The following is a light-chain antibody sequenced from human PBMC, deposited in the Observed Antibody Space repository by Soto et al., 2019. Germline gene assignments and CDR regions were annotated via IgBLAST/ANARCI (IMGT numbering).Light chain of an antibody. V-gene: IGKV3-20*01. CDR3: QQYGSSPPYT. CDR1: QSVSSGY. J-gene: IGKJ2*01. CDR2: GAS. Sequence: EIVLTQSPGTLSLSPGERATLSCLASQSVSSGYLARYQQKPGQAPRLLIYGASSRATGIPDRFSGSGSGTDFTLTISRLEPEDFAVYYCQQYGSSPPYTFGQGTK.